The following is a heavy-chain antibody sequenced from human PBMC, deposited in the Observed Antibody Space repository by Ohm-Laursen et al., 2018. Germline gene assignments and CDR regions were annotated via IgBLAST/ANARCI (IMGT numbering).Heavy chain of an antibody. J-gene: IGHJ4*02. Sequence: SLRLSCAASGFTFSDYSMNWVRHAPGTGLEWVSSIVHSGVDTYYADSVKGRFTISRDNSKNTLYLQMNSLRADDTAVYYCAKGKLAHCSGATCYPFDYWGQGTLVTVSS. CDR1: GFTFSDYS. V-gene: IGHV3-23*01. D-gene: IGHD2-15*01. CDR3: AKGKLAHCSGATCYPFDY. CDR2: IVHSGVDT.